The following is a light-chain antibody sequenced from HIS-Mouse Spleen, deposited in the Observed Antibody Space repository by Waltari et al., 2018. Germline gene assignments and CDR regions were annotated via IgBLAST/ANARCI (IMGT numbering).Light chain of an antibody. CDR2: AVS. J-gene: IGLJ2*01. Sequence: QSALTQPPSASGSPGQSVTISCTGTSSDVGGYNYVSWYQQHPGKAPKLMTYAVSKWPSGVPDRFSGSKSGNTASLTVSGLQAEDEADYYCSSYAGSNNLVFGGGTKLTVL. CDR3: SSYAGSNNLV. V-gene: IGLV2-8*01. CDR1: SSDVGGYNY.